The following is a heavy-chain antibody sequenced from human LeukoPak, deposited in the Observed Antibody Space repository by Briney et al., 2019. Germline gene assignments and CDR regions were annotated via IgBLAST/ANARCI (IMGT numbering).Heavy chain of an antibody. D-gene: IGHD1-1*01. Sequence: PGRSLRLSCAASGFTFSSYGMHWVRQAPGKGLEWVAVIWYDGSNKYYADSVKGRFTISRDNSKNTLFLQMNSLRAEDTAVYYCARCAERIHDPENYFDYWGQGTLATVSS. V-gene: IGHV3-33*01. CDR1: GFTFSSYG. J-gene: IGHJ4*02. CDR2: IWYDGSNK. CDR3: ARCAERIHDPENYFDY.